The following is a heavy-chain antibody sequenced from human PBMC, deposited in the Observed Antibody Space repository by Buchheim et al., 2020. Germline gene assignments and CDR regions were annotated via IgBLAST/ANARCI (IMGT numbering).Heavy chain of an antibody. Sequence: QVQLQESGPGLVKPSETLSLTCTVSGGSVSSGSYYWSWIRQPPGKGLEWIGYIYYSGSTNYNPSLKSRVTISVDTSKNQFSLKLSSVTAADTAVYYCAREVHYYDSRGYYSSRGGFDYWGLGTL. CDR1: GGSVSSGSYY. V-gene: IGHV4-61*01. D-gene: IGHD3-22*01. CDR2: IYYSGST. CDR3: AREVHYYDSRGYYSSRGGFDY. J-gene: IGHJ4*02.